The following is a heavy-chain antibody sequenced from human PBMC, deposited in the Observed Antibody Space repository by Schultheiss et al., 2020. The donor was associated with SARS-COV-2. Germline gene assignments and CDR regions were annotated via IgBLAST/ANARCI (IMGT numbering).Heavy chain of an antibody. J-gene: IGHJ1*01. CDR2: IHHSGTTT. CDR1: GGSISSGGYS. D-gene: IGHD1-26*01. CDR3: ASTQWELLGDGAYFQH. Sequence: SQTLSLTCAVSGGSISSGGYSWSWIRQPPGKGLEWIGEIHHSGTTTNYSPSLKSRVTISVDTSKNQFSLKLSSVTAADTAVYYCASTQWELLGDGAYFQHWGQGTLVTVSS. V-gene: IGHV4-30-2*05.